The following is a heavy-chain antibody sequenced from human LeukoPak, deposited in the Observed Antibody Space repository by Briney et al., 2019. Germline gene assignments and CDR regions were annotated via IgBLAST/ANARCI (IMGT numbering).Heavy chain of an antibody. V-gene: IGHV4-34*01. CDR3: ARLKAAAGSGY. J-gene: IGHJ4*02. Sequence: SETLSLTCAVYGGSFSGYYWSWIRQPPGKGLEWIGEINHSGSTNYNPSLKSRVTISVDTSKNQFSLKLSSVTAADTAVYYCARLKAAAGSGYWGQGTLVTVSS. D-gene: IGHD6-13*01. CDR2: INHSGST. CDR1: GGSFSGYY.